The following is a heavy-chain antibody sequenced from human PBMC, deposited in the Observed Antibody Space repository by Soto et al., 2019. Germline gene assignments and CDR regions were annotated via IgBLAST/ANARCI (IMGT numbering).Heavy chain of an antibody. J-gene: IGHJ6*02. CDR1: GGTFSSYA. D-gene: IGHD5-18*01. Sequence: SCKASGGTFSSYAISWVRQAPGQGLEWMGGIIPIFGTANYAQKFQGRVTITADESTSTAYMELSSLRSEDTAVYYCARGYSYGYRSDGMDVWGQGTTVTVSS. CDR2: IIPIFGTA. CDR3: ARGYSYGYRSDGMDV. V-gene: IGHV1-69*01.